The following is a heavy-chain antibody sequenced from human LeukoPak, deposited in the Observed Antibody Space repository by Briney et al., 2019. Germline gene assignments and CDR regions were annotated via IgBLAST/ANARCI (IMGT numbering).Heavy chain of an antibody. J-gene: IGHJ6*03. Sequence: GGSLRLSCAASGFTFSSYWMSWVRQAPGKGLEWVANIKQDGSEKYYVDSVKGRFTISRDNAKNSLYLEMNSLRAEDTAVYYCAREVSGPISSSRPNYYYYYKDVGCKGTTVTVSS. CDR2: IKQDGSEK. CDR1: GFTFSSYW. D-gene: IGHD3-3*02. CDR3: AREVSGPISSSRPNYYYYYKDV. V-gene: IGHV3-7*01.